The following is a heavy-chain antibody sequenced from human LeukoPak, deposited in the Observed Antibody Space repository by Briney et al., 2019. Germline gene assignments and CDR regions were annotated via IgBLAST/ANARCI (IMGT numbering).Heavy chain of an antibody. J-gene: IGHJ4*02. CDR2: INAGKGKT. CDR1: GYTFNSYA. CDR3: PRVRGSGAAGFAY. V-gene: IGHV1-3*01. D-gene: IGHD3-10*01. Sequence: ASEQVSYKACGYTFNSYAMHWVRQAPGQRLEWMGWINAGKGKTKYSQQFQGRGTITRDTSASTAYTELSSLRCEDTAVYYCPRVRGSGAAGFAYWGEGTLVTVSS.